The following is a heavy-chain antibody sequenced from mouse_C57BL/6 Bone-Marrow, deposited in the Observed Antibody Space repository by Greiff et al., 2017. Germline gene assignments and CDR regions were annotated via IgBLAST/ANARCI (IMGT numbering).Heavy chain of an antibody. CDR1: GYAFSSYW. CDR2: IYPGDGDT. Sequence: VQLQQSGAELVKPGASVKISCKASGYAFSSYWMNWVKQRPGKGLEWIGQIYPGDGDTNYNGKFKGKATLTAYKSSSTAYMQLSSLTSEDSAVYFCARDDGYYEAWFAYWGQGTLVTVSA. D-gene: IGHD2-3*01. V-gene: IGHV1-80*01. CDR3: ARDDGYYEAWFAY. J-gene: IGHJ3*01.